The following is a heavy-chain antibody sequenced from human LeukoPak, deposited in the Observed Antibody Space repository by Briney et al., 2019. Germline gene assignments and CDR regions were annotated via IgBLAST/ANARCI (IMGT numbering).Heavy chain of an antibody. CDR3: AKEIYGDSTGGRFQH. D-gene: IGHD4-17*01. V-gene: IGHV3-23*01. CDR1: GFTVSSNY. CDR2: ISGSGGST. J-gene: IGHJ1*01. Sequence: GGSLRLSCAASGFTVSSNYMSWVRQAPGKGLEWVSVISGSGGSTYYADSVKGRFTISRDNSKNTLYLQMKSLRAEDTAVYYCAKEIYGDSTGGRFQHWGQGTLVTVSS.